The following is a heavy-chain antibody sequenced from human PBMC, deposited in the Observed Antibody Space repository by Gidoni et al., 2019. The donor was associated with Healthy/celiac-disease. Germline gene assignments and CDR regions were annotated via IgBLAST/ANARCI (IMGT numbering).Heavy chain of an antibody. Sequence: EVQLLESGGGLVQPGGSLRLSCAASGFPFSSYAMSWVRQAPGKGLEWVSAISGSGGSTYYADSVKGRFTISRDNSKNTLYLQMNSLRAEDTAVYYCAKDQHPRYCSSTSCPSYFDYWGQGTLVTVSS. V-gene: IGHV3-23*01. CDR1: GFPFSSYA. J-gene: IGHJ4*02. CDR3: AKDQHPRYCSSTSCPSYFDY. D-gene: IGHD2-2*01. CDR2: ISGSGGST.